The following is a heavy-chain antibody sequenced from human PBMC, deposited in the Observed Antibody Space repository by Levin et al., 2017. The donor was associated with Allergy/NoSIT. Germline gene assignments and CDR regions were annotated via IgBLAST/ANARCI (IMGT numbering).Heavy chain of an antibody. CDR1: GGSLRSGSYY. CDR2: IYTSGSI. J-gene: IGHJ3*02. V-gene: IGHV4-61*02. Sequence: LRLSCPVSGGSLRSGSYYWSWIRQPAGTGLEWIGRIYTSGSINYNPSLKSRVTISVDTSKNQFSLKLSSVTAADTAVYYCARDPRGVMDAYDSWGQGTMVIVSS. CDR3: ARDPRGVMDAYDS. D-gene: IGHD3-10*01.